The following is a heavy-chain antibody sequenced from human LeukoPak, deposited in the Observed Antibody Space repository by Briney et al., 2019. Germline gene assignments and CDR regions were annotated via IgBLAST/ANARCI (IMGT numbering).Heavy chain of an antibody. V-gene: IGHV3-30*02. CDR1: GFTFSSYG. CDR3: ARADSSGYYHPIN. Sequence: GGSLRLSCAASGFTFSSYGMHWVRQAPGKGLEWVAFIRYDGSNKYYADSVKGRFTISRENSKNTLYLQMNSLRAEDTAVYYCARADSSGYYHPINWGQGTLVTVSS. CDR2: IRYDGSNK. J-gene: IGHJ4*02. D-gene: IGHD3-22*01.